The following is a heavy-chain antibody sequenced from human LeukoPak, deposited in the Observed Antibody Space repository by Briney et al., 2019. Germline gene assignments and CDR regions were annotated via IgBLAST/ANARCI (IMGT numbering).Heavy chain of an antibody. J-gene: IGHJ4*02. Sequence: GGSLRLSCAASGFTFSSYSMNWVRQAPGKGLEWVSYISSSGSTIYYADSVKGRFTISRDNAKNSLYLQMNSLRAEDTAVYYCVRGPIGYFDYWGQGTLVTVSS. D-gene: IGHD3-22*01. CDR1: GFTFSSYS. V-gene: IGHV3-48*04. CDR3: VRGPIGYFDY. CDR2: ISSSGSTI.